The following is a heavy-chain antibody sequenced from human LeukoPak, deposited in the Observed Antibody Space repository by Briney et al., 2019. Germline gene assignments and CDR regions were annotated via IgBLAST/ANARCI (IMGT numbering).Heavy chain of an antibody. CDR2: IYHSGST. D-gene: IGHD1-14*01. V-gene: IGHV4-38-2*02. CDR1: GYSISSGYY. J-gene: IGHJ4*02. Sequence: PSETLSLTCAVSGYSISSGYYWGWIRQPLGKGLEWIGSIYHSGSTYYNPSLKSRVTISVDTSKNQFSLKLSSVTAADTAVYYCAREERDHGDYWGQGTLVTVSS. CDR3: AREERDHGDY.